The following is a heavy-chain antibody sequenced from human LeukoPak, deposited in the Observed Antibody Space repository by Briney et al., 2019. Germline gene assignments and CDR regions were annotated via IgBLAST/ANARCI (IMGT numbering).Heavy chain of an antibody. CDR2: ISGSGGST. J-gene: IGHJ4*02. Sequence: PGGSLRLSCAASGFTLSDYYMSWIRQAPGKGLEWVSAISGSGGSTYYADSVRGRFTISRDNSKNTLYLQMNSLRAEDTAVYYCAKKPKETYYFDYWGQGTLVTVSS. CDR3: AKKPKETYYFDY. CDR1: GFTLSDYY. V-gene: IGHV3-23*01.